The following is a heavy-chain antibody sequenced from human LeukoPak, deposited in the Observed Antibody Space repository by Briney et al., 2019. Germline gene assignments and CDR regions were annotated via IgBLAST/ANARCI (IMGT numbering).Heavy chain of an antibody. V-gene: IGHV1-58*01. J-gene: IGHJ4*02. D-gene: IGHD5-24*01. CDR3: AADHPNYDY. CDR1: GFTFNTYSA. Sequence: PVKVSCKASGFTFNTYSAVQWVRQARGQRLEWIGWIVVGSGHTNYAQKFQERVTITRDMSTSTAYMELNSLRSEDTAVYYCAADHPNYDYWGQGTLVTVSS. CDR2: IVVGSGHT.